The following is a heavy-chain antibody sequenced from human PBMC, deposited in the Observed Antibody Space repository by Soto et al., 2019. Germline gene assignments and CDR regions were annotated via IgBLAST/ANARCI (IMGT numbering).Heavy chain of an antibody. D-gene: IGHD1-26*01. Sequence: QVQLVQSGAEVKKPGSSVKVSCKASGVTFSSYAISWVRQAPGQGLEWMGGIIPIFGTADYAQTFQGRVTITADESTSTAYMELSSLRSEDTAVYYCASHTGSSPEGRYYYDMDVWGQGTTVTVSS. CDR1: GVTFSSYA. CDR2: IIPIFGTA. J-gene: IGHJ6*02. V-gene: IGHV1-69*12. CDR3: ASHTGSSPEGRYYYDMDV.